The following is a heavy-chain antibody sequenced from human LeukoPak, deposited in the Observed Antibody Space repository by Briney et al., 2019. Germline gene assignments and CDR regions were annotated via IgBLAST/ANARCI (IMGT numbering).Heavy chain of an antibody. CDR1: GGSISSYY. CDR2: IYTSGST. J-gene: IGHJ6*02. CDR3: ARGYSSSWIYYYYGMDV. V-gene: IGHV4-4*07. D-gene: IGHD6-13*01. Sequence: SGTLSLTCTVSGGSISSYYWSWIRQPAGKGLEWIGRIYTSGSTNYNPSLKSRVTMSVDTSKNQFSLKLSSVTAADTAVYYCARGYSSSWIYYYYGMDVWGQGTTVTVSS.